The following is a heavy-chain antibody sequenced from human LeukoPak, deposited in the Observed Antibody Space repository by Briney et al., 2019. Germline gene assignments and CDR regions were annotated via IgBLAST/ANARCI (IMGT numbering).Heavy chain of an antibody. CDR2: INHSGST. Sequence: SETLSLTCAVYGGSFSGYYWSWIRQPPGKGLEWIGEINHSGSTNYNPSLKSRVTISVDTSKNQFSLKLSSVTAADTAAYYCARNSQLRYKYYFDYWGQGTLVTVSS. V-gene: IGHV4-34*01. CDR1: GGSFSGYY. CDR3: ARNSQLRYKYYFDY. D-gene: IGHD5-18*01. J-gene: IGHJ4*02.